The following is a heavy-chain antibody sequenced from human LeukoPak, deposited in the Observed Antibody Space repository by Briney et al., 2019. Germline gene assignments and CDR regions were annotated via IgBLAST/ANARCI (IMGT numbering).Heavy chain of an antibody. CDR3: ARDPVVGPTPFDF. J-gene: IGHJ4*02. Sequence: ASVKVSCKASGYTFTNFGIHWVRQAPGQGLEWMGWINTYNANTNYAQKLQDRVTLTTDTSTSTAYMELRSLRSDDTAMYYCARDPVVGPTPFDFWGQGTLVTVSS. V-gene: IGHV1-18*01. CDR2: INTYNANT. CDR1: GYTFTNFG. D-gene: IGHD1-26*01.